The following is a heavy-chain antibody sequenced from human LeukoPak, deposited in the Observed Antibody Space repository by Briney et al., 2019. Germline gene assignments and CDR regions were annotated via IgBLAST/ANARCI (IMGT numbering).Heavy chain of an antibody. Sequence: AXGQGLXXXGWISAYNGNTNYAQKLQGRVTMTTDTSTSTAYMELRSLRSDDTAVYYCARDSLSSGSYSNWGQGTLVTVSS. CDR3: ARDSLSSGSYSN. J-gene: IGHJ4*02. V-gene: IGHV1-18*01. CDR2: ISAYNGNT. D-gene: IGHD3-10*01.